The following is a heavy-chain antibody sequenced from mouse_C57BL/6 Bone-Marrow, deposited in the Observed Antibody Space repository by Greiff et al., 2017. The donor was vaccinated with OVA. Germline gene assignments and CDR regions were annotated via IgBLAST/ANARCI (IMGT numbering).Heavy chain of an antibody. D-gene: IGHD2-1*01. J-gene: IGHJ2*01. CDR3: ARGEGNCGLLFPH. CDR2: IYPGDGDT. CDR1: GYAFSSSW. V-gene: IGHV1-82*01. Sequence: QVQLQQSGPELVKPGASVKISCKASGYAFSSSWMNWVKQRPGKGLEWIGRIYPGDGDTNYNGKFKGKATLTADKSSSTAYMQLSSLTSEDSAVFFCARGEGNCGLLFPHGGKGNTHTVSS.